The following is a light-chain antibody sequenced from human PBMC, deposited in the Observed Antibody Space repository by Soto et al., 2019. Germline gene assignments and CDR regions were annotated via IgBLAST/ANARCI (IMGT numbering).Light chain of an antibody. J-gene: IGLJ1*01. V-gene: IGLV2-23*02. CDR3: CSYAGSSTSPYV. CDR2: EVS. Sequence: QSALTQPASVSGSPGQSITISCTGTSSDVGSYNLVSWYQQHPGKAPKLMIYEVSKRPSGVSNRFSGSKSGNTASLTISGLQAEDEADYDCCSYAGSSTSPYVFGTGTKVTVL. CDR1: SSDVGSYNL.